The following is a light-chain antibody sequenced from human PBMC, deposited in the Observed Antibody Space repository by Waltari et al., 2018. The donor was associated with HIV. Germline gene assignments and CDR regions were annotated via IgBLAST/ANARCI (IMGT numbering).Light chain of an antibody. CDR2: GAS. CDR3: QQYNNWPPLFT. Sequence: EIVMTQSPATLSVSPGERATLSCRASQSDSSNLAWYQQKPGQAPRLLIYGASTRATGIPARFSGSGSGTEFTLTISSLQSEDFAVYYCQQYNNWPPLFTFGPGTKVDIK. J-gene: IGKJ3*01. V-gene: IGKV3-15*01. CDR1: QSDSSN.